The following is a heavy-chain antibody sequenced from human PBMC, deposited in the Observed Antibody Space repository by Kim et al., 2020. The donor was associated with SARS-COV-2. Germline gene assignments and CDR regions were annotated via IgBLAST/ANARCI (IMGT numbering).Heavy chain of an antibody. CDR3: ARVSSTVVTFGMDV. J-gene: IGHJ6*02. D-gene: IGHD2-21*02. CDR2: IIPIFGTA. Sequence: SVKVSCKASGGTFNSYAISWVRQAPGQALEWMGGIIPIFGTANYAQKFQGRVTITADESTSTAYMELSSLRSEDTAVYYCARVSSTVVTFGMDVWGQGTTVTVSS. CDR1: GGTFNSYA. V-gene: IGHV1-69*13.